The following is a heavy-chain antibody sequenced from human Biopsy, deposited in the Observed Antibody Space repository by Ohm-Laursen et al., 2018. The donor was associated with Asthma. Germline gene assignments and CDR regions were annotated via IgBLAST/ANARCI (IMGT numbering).Heavy chain of an antibody. V-gene: IGHV3-33*07. J-gene: IGHJ3*02. CDR3: ARESGQDSGGTGAFDR. CDR2: ISSDGHNK. CDR1: GFTVSRDH. D-gene: IGHD4-23*01. Sequence: SLRLSCSASGFTVSRDHMFWVRQAPGKGLEWVALISSDGHNKYYKDSVKGRFTISRDNSKLRLYLEINSLRVEDSAVYYCARESGQDSGGTGAFDRWGQGIMVAVSS.